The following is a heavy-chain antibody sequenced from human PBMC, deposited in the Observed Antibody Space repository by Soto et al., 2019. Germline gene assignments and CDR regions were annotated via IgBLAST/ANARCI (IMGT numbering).Heavy chain of an antibody. CDR2: ISSSDNTI. V-gene: IGHV3-48*03. D-gene: IGHD6-19*01. CDR3: ARESSSTGWIEY. CDR1: GFTFSVYE. Sequence: GGSLRLSCAASGFTFSVYEMNWVRQAPGKGLEWVSYISSSDNTIHYADSVKGRFTISRDYARNSLYLQMNSLRAEDTAVYYCARESSSTGWIEYWGQGTLVTVSS. J-gene: IGHJ4*02.